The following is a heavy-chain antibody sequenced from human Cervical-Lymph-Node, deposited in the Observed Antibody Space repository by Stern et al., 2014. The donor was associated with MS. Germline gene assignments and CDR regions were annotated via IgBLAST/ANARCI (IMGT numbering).Heavy chain of an antibody. J-gene: IGHJ6*02. Sequence: QVQLVQSGAEVKKPGSSVTVSCKASGGTSTKYAISWARQAPGHGLEWMGGLMPIFRATYYAQMFQGRVTITADESTSTAYMELSSLTSEDTAIYYCSTYGDDFGMDIWGQGTTVTVSS. CDR2: LMPIFRAT. CDR1: GGTSTKYA. V-gene: IGHV1-69*01. D-gene: IGHD4-17*01. CDR3: STYGDDFGMDI.